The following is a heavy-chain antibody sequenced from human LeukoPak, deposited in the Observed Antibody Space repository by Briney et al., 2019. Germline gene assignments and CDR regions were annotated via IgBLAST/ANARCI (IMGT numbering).Heavy chain of an antibody. D-gene: IGHD2-15*01. CDR3: ARSVEGYCSGGSCYSYYYYMDV. J-gene: IGHJ6*03. CDR1: GGSISSGSYY. Sequence: SETLSLTCAVSGGSISSGSYYWSWIRQPPGKGLEWIGHIYYSGSTNYNPSLKSRVTISVDTSKNQFSLKLSSVTAADTAVYYCARSVEGYCSGGSCYSYYYYMDVWGKGTTVTVSS. V-gene: IGHV4-61*01. CDR2: IYYSGST.